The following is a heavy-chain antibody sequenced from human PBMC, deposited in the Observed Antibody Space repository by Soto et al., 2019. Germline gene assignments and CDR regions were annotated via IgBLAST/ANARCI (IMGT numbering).Heavy chain of an antibody. Sequence: SETLSLTCVVYGGSFSAYYWSWVRQPPGKGLEWIGETTHSGSTNYNPSLKSRVTISVDTSKNQFSLKLTSMTAADTAVYYCERASGQLGGYFYGAYDYWGQGTLVTVSS. V-gene: IGHV4-34*01. J-gene: IGHJ4*02. CDR3: ERASGQLGGYFYGAYDY. D-gene: IGHD5-18*01. CDR2: TTHSGST. CDR1: GGSFSAYY.